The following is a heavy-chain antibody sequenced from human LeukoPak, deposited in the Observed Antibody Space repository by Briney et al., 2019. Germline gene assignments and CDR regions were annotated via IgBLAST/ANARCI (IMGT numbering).Heavy chain of an antibody. CDR2: IYYSGST. D-gene: IGHD4-11*01. Sequence: SETLSLTCTVSGGSNSSYYWSWIRQPPGKGLEWIGYIYYSGSTNYNPSLKSRVTISVDTSKNQFSLKLSSVTAADTAVYYCARGPDDYSNWEDFDYWGQGTLVTVSP. J-gene: IGHJ4*02. V-gene: IGHV4-59*01. CDR1: GGSNSSYY. CDR3: ARGPDDYSNWEDFDY.